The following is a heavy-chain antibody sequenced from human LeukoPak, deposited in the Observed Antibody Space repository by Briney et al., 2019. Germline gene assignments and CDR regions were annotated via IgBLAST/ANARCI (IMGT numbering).Heavy chain of an antibody. V-gene: IGHV1-69*01. D-gene: IGHD2-2*01. CDR1: GGTFSSYA. J-gene: IGHJ5*02. Sequence: ASVKVSCKASGGTFSSYAISWVRQAPEQGLEWMGGIIPIFGTANYAQKCQGRVTITADESTSTAYMELSSLRSEDTGVYYCARDRGLGYCSSTSCYGVYNWFDPWGQGTLVTVSS. CDR3: ARDRGLGYCSSTSCYGVYNWFDP. CDR2: IIPIFGTA.